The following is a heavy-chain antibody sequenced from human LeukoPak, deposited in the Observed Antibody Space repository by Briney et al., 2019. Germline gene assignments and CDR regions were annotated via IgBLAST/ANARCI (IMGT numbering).Heavy chain of an antibody. CDR1: GFTFSSYG. J-gene: IGHJ6*02. Sequence: GGSLRLSCAASGFTFSSYGMHWVRQAPGKGLEWVAVIWYDGSNKYYADSVKGRFTISRDNSKNTLYLQMNSLRAEDTAVYCCAREEADYYYYGMDVWGQGTTVTVSS. CDR2: IWYDGSNK. V-gene: IGHV3-33*01. CDR3: AREEADYYYYGMDV.